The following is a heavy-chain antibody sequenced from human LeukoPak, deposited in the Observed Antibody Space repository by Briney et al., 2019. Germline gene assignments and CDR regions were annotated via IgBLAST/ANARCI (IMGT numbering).Heavy chain of an antibody. Sequence: ASVKVSCKASGGTFISYAISWVRQAPGQGLEWMGGIIPIFGTANYAQKFQGRVTITADESTSTAYMELSSLRSEDTAVYYCARSERHDFWSGYPNYYYYYGMDVWGQGTTVTVSS. CDR2: IIPIFGTA. CDR1: GGTFISYA. J-gene: IGHJ6*02. V-gene: IGHV1-69*13. CDR3: ARSERHDFWSGYPNYYYYYGMDV. D-gene: IGHD3-3*01.